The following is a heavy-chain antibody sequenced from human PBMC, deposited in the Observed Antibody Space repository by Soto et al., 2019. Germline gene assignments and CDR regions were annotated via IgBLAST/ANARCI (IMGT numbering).Heavy chain of an antibody. Sequence: LGESLKISCKGSGYSFTTYWIAWVRQMPGKGLEWMGIIYPGDSDTRYSPSFQGQVTISADKSINTAYLQWSSLKASDTAMYYCARRLSPLDPYYFDYWGQGTLVTVSS. V-gene: IGHV5-51*01. CDR2: IYPGDSDT. CDR1: GYSFTTYW. CDR3: ARRLSPLDPYYFDY. J-gene: IGHJ4*02.